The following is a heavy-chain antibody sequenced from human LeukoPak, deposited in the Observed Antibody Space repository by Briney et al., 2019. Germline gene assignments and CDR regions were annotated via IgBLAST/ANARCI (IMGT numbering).Heavy chain of an antibody. D-gene: IGHD3-9*01. CDR3: ARVGFFYDILTGDDAFDI. CDR2: IYSGGNT. CDR1: GFTVSSNY. Sequence: PGGSLRLSCAASGFTVSSNYMNWVRQAPGKGLEWVSVIYSGGNTYHADSVKGRFTISRDNSKNTLYLQMNSLRAEDTAVYYCARVGFFYDILTGDDAFDIWGQRTMVTVSS. J-gene: IGHJ3*02. V-gene: IGHV3-66*01.